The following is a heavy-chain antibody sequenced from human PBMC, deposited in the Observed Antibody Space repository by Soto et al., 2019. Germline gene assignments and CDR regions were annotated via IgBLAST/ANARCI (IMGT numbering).Heavy chain of an antibody. CDR3: ARVNDYSNYARWFDP. Sequence: PGGSLRLSCAASGFTFSSYGMHWVRQAPGKGLEWVAVIWYDGSNKYYADSVKGRFTISRDNSKNTLYLQMNSLRAEDTAVYYCARVNDYSNYARWFDPWGQGTLVTVSS. V-gene: IGHV3-33*01. J-gene: IGHJ5*02. CDR1: GFTFSSYG. D-gene: IGHD4-4*01. CDR2: IWYDGSNK.